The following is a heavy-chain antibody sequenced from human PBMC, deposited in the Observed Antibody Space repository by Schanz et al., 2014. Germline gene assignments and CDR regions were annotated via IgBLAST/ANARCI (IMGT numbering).Heavy chain of an antibody. Sequence: QVHLEQSGPEVKKPGASVKLSCRTSGYPFTNYYIHWVRQAPGQGLEWMGIINPSGGSTSYAQKCQGRVTMTRDTSTSTVYMELSSLRSEDTAVYYCARDGEAAAGCDSWGQGTLVTVSS. D-gene: IGHD6-13*01. CDR2: INPSGGST. CDR1: GYPFTNYY. J-gene: IGHJ4*02. V-gene: IGHV1-46*03. CDR3: ARDGEAAAGCDS.